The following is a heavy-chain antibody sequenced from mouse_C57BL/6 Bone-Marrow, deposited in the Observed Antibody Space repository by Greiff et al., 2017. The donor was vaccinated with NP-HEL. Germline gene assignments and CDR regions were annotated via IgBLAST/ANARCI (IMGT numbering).Heavy chain of an antibody. Sequence: VQLQQSGPELVKPGASVKISCKASGYSFTGYYMNWVKQSPEKSLEWIGEINPSTGGNTYNQKFKAKATLTVDKSSSTAYMQLKSLTSEDSAVYYCARVKTGRGFAYWGQGTLVTVSA. CDR1: GYSFTGYY. J-gene: IGHJ3*01. CDR3: ARVKTGRGFAY. V-gene: IGHV1-42*01. D-gene: IGHD4-1*01. CDR2: INPSTGGN.